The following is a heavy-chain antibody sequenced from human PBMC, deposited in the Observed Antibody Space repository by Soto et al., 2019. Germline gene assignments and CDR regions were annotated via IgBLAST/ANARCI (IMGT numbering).Heavy chain of an antibody. Sequence: QVQLVQSGAEVKKPGDSVKVSCKASGYTFTAHYIHWARQAPGQGLEWMGWINPNSGGTKYAQKFQGRVSMTRDTSISTVYLDLRRLTSDDTAVYYWARGVGNPTYASGTWGFDPWGQGTLVTVSS. J-gene: IGHJ5*02. D-gene: IGHD3-10*01. V-gene: IGHV1-2*02. CDR2: INPNSGGT. CDR3: ARGVGNPTYASGTWGFDP. CDR1: GYTFTAHY.